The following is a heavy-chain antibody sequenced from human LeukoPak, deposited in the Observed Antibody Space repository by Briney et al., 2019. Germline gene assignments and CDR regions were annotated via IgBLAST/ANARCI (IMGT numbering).Heavy chain of an antibody. CDR2: ISYDGSNK. CDR1: GFTFSSYA. CDR3: ARAAPYDFWSGYYTRYYYYGMDV. V-gene: IGHV3-30-3*01. Sequence: PGGSLRLSCAASGFTFSSYAMHWVRQAPGKGLEWVAVISYDGSNKYYADSVKGRFTISRDNSKNTLYLQMNSLRAEDTAVYYCARAAPYDFWSGYYTRYYYYGMDVWGQGTTVTVSS. J-gene: IGHJ6*02. D-gene: IGHD3-3*01.